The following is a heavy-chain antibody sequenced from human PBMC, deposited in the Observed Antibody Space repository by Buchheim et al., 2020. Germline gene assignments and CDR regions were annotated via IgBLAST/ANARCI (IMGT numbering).Heavy chain of an antibody. D-gene: IGHD3-22*01. CDR3: ARDHTYYFDTSGYLGY. CDR2: INTGNGNT. V-gene: IGHV1-3*04. Sequence: QVQLVQSGAEVKKPGASVKVSCKASGYTFTSYAMHWVRQAPGQGLEWMGWINTGNGNTKYSQKFQGRVTITRDKSARIAYMELSSLRSEDTAVYYCARDHTYYFDTSGYLGYWGQGTL. CDR1: GYTFTSYA. J-gene: IGHJ4*02.